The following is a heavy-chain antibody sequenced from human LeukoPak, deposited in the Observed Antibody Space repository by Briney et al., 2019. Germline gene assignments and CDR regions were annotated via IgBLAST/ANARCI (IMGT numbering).Heavy chain of an antibody. Sequence: TASETLSLTCTGSGGSIRRYYWSWIRQPPGKGLEWLGDIYYSGSANYTPSLKSRVNISIDTSKNQFSLKLSSVIAADTAVYYCARDDALRGASDYWGQGTLVTVSS. CDR3: ARDDALRGASDY. J-gene: IGHJ4*02. D-gene: IGHD3-10*01. V-gene: IGHV4-59*01. CDR1: GGSIRRYY. CDR2: IYYSGSA.